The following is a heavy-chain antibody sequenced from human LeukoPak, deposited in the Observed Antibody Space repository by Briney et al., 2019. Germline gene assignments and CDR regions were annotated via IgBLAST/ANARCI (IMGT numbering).Heavy chain of an antibody. Sequence: PGGSLRLSCAASGFTFDDYAMHWVRQPPGKGLEWVSGISWNSGSIGYADSVKGRFTISRDNAKNSLYLQMNSLGAEDTALYYCAKDIGSGSYPYYYYGMDVWGQGTTVTVSS. J-gene: IGHJ6*02. V-gene: IGHV3-9*01. CDR2: ISWNSGSI. D-gene: IGHD1-26*01. CDR3: AKDIGSGSYPYYYYGMDV. CDR1: GFTFDDYA.